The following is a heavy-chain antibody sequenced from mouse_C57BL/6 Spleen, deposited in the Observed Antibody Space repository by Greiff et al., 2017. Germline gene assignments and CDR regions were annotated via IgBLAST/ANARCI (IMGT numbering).Heavy chain of an antibody. CDR2: IRNKANGYTT. Sequence: VMVVESGGGLVQPGGSLSLSCAASGFTFTDYYMSWVRQPPGKALEWLGFIRNKANGYTTAYSASVKGRFTISRDNSQSLLYLQMYVQRAEDSATYYGARSSSINYGSSSGFAYWGQGTLVTVSA. D-gene: IGHD1-1*01. J-gene: IGHJ3*01. CDR1: GFTFTDYY. V-gene: IGHV7-3*01. CDR3: ARSSSINYGSSSGFAY.